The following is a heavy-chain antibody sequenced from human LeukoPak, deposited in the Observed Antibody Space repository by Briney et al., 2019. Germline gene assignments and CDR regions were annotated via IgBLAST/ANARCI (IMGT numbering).Heavy chain of an antibody. V-gene: IGHV1-69*05. CDR1: GGTFSSYA. J-gene: IGHJ3*02. Sequence: SVKVSCKPSGGTFSSYAISWVRQAPGQGLEWMGGIIPIFGTANYAQKFQGRVTITTDESTSTAYMELSSLRSEDTAVYYCARAVGYSYGALDAFDIWGQGTMVTVSS. D-gene: IGHD5-18*01. CDR3: ARAVGYSYGALDAFDI. CDR2: IIPIFGTA.